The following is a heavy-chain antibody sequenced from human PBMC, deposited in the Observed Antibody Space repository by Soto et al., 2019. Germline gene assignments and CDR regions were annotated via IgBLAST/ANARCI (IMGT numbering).Heavy chain of an antibody. CDR2: ISAGGDST. V-gene: IGHV3-23*01. Sequence: EVKVLESGGGLVQPGGSLRLSCATSGFTFSRYPMNWVRQAPGKGLEWVSGISAGGDSTYYADSVKGRFTIFRDNSKSSVCLPVNSLRVEDTAVYYCARRVWGQGTLVTVSS. CDR1: GFTFSRYP. CDR3: ARRV. J-gene: IGHJ4*02.